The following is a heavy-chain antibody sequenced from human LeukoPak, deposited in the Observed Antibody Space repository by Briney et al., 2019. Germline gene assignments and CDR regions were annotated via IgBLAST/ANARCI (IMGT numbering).Heavy chain of an antibody. CDR2: ISYDGGIE. CDR1: GFTFSSYG. CDR3: AKDSRVYTSSSPGDYFDF. V-gene: IGHV3-30*18. D-gene: IGHD6-6*01. J-gene: IGHJ4*02. Sequence: GGSLRLSCAASGFTFSSYGMHWVRQAPGKGLEWVAVISYDGGIEYYVDSVKGRFTISRDSSKNTLYLQLNSLRPEDTAVYYCAKDSRVYTSSSPGDYFDFWGQGTPVTVSS.